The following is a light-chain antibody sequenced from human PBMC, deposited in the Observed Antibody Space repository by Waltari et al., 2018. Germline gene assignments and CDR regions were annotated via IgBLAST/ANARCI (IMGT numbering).Light chain of an antibody. CDR2: DVT. Sequence: QSALTQPRSVSGSPGQSVTISCTGTSSDVGGYNYVSWYQQHPGKAPKLLIYDVTERPSGVPDRFSGSKSGNTASLTISGLQAEDEADYYCCSYAGSKSLFGGGTQLTVL. CDR1: SSDVGGYNY. J-gene: IGLJ7*01. CDR3: CSYAGSKSL. V-gene: IGLV2-11*01.